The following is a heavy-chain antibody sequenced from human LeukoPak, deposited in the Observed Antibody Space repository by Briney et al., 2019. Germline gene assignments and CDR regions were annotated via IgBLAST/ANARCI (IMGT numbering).Heavy chain of an antibody. CDR3: ARVLVFGAFDI. CDR1: GFTVSSNY. D-gene: IGHD6-6*01. Sequence: GGSPRLSCAASGFTVSSNYMSWVRQAPGKGLEWVSVIYSGGSTYYADSVRGRFTTSRDNSKNTLYLQMNSLRAEDTAVYYCARVLVFGAFDIWGQGTMVTVSS. V-gene: IGHV3-66*02. CDR2: IYSGGST. J-gene: IGHJ3*02.